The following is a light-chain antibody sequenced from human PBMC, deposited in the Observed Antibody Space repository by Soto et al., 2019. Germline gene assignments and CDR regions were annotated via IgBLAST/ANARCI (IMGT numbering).Light chain of an antibody. CDR1: RSVSSY. CDR2: DAS. CDR3: QVYGTSHT. Sequence: EIVLTQSPATLSLSPGESATLSCRATRSVSSYLAWYQQKPGQAPRLLIYDASSRPTDIPARFSGSGSGTDFTLTISRLEPEDFAVYYCQVYGTSHTFGQGTKVDIK. J-gene: IGKJ1*01. V-gene: IGKV3-11*01.